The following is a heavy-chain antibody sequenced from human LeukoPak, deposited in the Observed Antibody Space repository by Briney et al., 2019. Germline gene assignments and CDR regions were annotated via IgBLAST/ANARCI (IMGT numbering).Heavy chain of an antibody. Sequence: GGSLRLSCAASGFTFSSYAMSWVRQAPGKGLEWVSAISGSGGSTYYADSVKGRFTISRDNSNNTLFVQMNSLRAEDTAVYYCARAGGKSDYAHDYWGQGTLVTVSS. CDR1: GFTFSSYA. CDR3: ARAGGKSDYAHDY. V-gene: IGHV3-23*01. D-gene: IGHD4-17*01. J-gene: IGHJ4*02. CDR2: ISGSGGST.